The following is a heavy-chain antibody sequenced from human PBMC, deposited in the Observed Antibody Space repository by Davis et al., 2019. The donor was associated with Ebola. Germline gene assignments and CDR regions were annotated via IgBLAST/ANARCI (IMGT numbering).Heavy chain of an antibody. CDR1: GYTFTSYA. J-gene: IGHJ6*04. D-gene: IGHD6-6*01. Sequence: ASVKVSCKASGYTFTSYAMNWVRQAPGQGLEWMGWISADNGNTNYAQKFQGRVTITADESTSTAYMELSSLRSEDTAVYYCAREVPSRHYGMDVWGKGTTVTVSS. V-gene: IGHV1-3*01. CDR2: ISADNGNT. CDR3: AREVPSRHYGMDV.